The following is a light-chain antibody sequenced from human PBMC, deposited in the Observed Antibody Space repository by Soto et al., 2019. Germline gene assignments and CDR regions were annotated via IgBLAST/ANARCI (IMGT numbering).Light chain of an antibody. J-gene: IGKJ1*01. CDR3: QNYNSAPPWT. V-gene: IGKV1-27*01. Sequence: DIQMTQSPSSLSAFVGDRVTITCRASQGISNYLAWYQQKPGKVPKLLIYAASTLQSGVPARFSGSGSGTDFTLTISSLQPEDVATYYCQNYNSAPPWTFGQGTKVEIK. CDR2: AAS. CDR1: QGISNY.